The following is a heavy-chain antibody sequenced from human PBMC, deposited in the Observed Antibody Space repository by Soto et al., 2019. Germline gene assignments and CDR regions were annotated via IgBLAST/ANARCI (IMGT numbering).Heavy chain of an antibody. CDR3: ARSDDYGDYLYFDY. Sequence: ASVEVSCKASGDTFTGHYMRWVRQAPGQGLEWMGWINPNSGGTNYAQKFQSWVTMTRDTSISTAYMELSRLRSDDTAVYYCARSDDYGDYLYFDYWGQGTLVTVSS. CDR2: INPNSGGT. J-gene: IGHJ4*02. D-gene: IGHD4-17*01. CDR1: GDTFTGHY. V-gene: IGHV1-2*04.